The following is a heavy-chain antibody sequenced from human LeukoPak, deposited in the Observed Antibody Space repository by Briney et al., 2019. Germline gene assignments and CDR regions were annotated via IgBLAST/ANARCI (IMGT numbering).Heavy chain of an antibody. J-gene: IGHJ3*02. Sequence: SETLSLTCAVYGGSFSGYYWSWIRQPPGKGLEWIGEINHSGSTNYNPSLKSRVTISVDTSKNQFSLKLSSVTAADTAVCYCASPGERYCSSTSCRNAFDIWGQGTMVTVSS. V-gene: IGHV4-34*01. D-gene: IGHD2-2*01. CDR3: ASPGERYCSSTSCRNAFDI. CDR2: INHSGST. CDR1: GGSFSGYY.